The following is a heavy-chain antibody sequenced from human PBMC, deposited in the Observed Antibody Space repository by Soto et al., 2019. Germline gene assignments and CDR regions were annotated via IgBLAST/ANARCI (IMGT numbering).Heavy chain of an antibody. CDR2: LSPTGFNT. V-gene: IGHV3-23*01. CDR1: GFTFSSSA. Sequence: EEQLLESGGDLVQPGGSLTLSCAASGFTFSSSAMSWVRQAPGKGLEWVSALSPTGFNTHYADSVKGRFTISRDNSKSTLFLQLNSLRVEDTALYYCARGSSGEARFDEWGQGTLVTVSS. J-gene: IGHJ4*02. CDR3: ARGSSGEARFDE. D-gene: IGHD6-6*01.